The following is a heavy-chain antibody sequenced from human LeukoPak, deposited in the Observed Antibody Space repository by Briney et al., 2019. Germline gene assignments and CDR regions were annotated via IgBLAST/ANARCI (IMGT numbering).Heavy chain of an antibody. CDR3: ARVVHSSSIGWFDP. V-gene: IGHV4-30-2*01. D-gene: IGHD6-6*01. Sequence: SQTLSLTCTVSGGSIISGGYYWSWIRQPPGKGLEWIGYIYHSGSTYYNPSLKSRVTISVDRSKNQFSLKLCSVTAADTAVYYCARVVHSSSIGWFDPWGQGTLVTVSS. CDR1: GGSIISGGYY. CDR2: IYHSGST. J-gene: IGHJ5*02.